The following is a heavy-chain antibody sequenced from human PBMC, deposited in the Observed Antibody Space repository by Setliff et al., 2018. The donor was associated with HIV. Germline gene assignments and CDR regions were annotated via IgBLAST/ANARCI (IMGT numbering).Heavy chain of an antibody. CDR1: GFTFSDYW. J-gene: IGHJ4*02. Sequence: GGSLRLSCAASGFTFSDYWMSWVRQAPGKGLEWVSATTSNGRTTDYAESVRGRFILSRDNSGNTLYLQMTSLRAEDTATYYCAKAWGSGYPSFESALMFDVWGQGTLVTVSS. V-gene: IGHV3-23*01. D-gene: IGHD3-16*01. CDR3: AKAWGSGYPSFESALMFDV. CDR2: TTSNGRTT.